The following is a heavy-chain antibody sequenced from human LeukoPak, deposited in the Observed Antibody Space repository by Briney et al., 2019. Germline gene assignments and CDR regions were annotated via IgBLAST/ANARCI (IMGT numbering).Heavy chain of an antibody. V-gene: IGHV3-73*01. CDR3: TRHSVIADNYYYYMDV. Sequence: GGSLRLSCAASGFTFSGSAMHWVRQASGKGLEWVGRIRSKANSYATAYAASVKGRFTISRDDSKNTAYLQMNSLKTEDTAVYYCTRHSVIADNYYYYMDVWGKGTTVTVSS. CDR2: IRSKANSYAT. CDR1: GFTFSGSA. D-gene: IGHD2/OR15-2a*01. J-gene: IGHJ6*03.